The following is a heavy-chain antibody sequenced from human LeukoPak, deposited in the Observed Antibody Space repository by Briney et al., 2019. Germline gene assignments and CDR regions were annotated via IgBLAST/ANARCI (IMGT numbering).Heavy chain of an antibody. CDR3: ARRSPYGMDV. CDR2: IYYSGST. Sequence: SETLSLTCTVSGGSISSYYWSWIWQPPGKGLEWIGYIYYSGSTNYNPSLKSRVTISVDTSKNQFSLKLRSVTAADTAVYFCARRSPYGMDVWGQGTTVTVSS. J-gene: IGHJ6*02. V-gene: IGHV4-59*08. CDR1: GGSISSYY.